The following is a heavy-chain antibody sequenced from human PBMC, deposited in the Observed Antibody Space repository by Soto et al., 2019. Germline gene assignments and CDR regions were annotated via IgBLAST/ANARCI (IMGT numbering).Heavy chain of an antibody. V-gene: IGHV4-59*01. CDR2: IYNSGST. J-gene: IGHJ4*02. D-gene: IGHD1-20*01. Sequence: QVQLQESGPGLVKPSETLSLTCTVSGGSISSYYWSWIRQPPGKGLEWIGYIYNSGSTNYNPSLKSRVTISLDTSKEKFSLMLSSVTAADTAVYYCARETRYPQYYFDYWGQGTLVTVSS. CDR3: ARETRYPQYYFDY. CDR1: GGSISSYY.